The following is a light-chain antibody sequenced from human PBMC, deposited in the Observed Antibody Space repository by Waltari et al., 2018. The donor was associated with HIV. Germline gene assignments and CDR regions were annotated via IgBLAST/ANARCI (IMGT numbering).Light chain of an antibody. Sequence: QSALTQPASVSGSPGQSITISCTGTSSNVGSDDLVSWYQQHPGEAPNLIIYEVTKRPSGFANRFSGSKSGNTASLTISGLQAEDDADYYCCSCPRSGMRYVFGTGTNVTVL. V-gene: IGLV2-23*02. CDR2: EVT. CDR3: CSCPRSGMRYV. J-gene: IGLJ1*01. CDR1: SSNVGSDDL.